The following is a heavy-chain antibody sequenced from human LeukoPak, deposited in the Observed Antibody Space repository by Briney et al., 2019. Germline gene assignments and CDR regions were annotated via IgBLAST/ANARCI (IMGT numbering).Heavy chain of an antibody. CDR2: FDPEDGET. D-gene: IGHD3-3*01. Sequence: ASVKVSCKVSGYTLTELSMHWVRQAPGKGLEWMGGFDPEDGETIYAQKFQGRVTMTEDTSTDTAYMELSSLRSEDTAVYYCATISDFWSGRAFDIWGQGTMVTVSS. J-gene: IGHJ3*02. CDR3: ATISDFWSGRAFDI. CDR1: GYTLTELS. V-gene: IGHV1-24*01.